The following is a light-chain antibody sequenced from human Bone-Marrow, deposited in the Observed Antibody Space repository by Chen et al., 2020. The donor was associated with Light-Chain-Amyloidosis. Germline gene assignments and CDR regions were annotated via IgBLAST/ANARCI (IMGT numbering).Light chain of an antibody. V-gene: IGKV1-5*03. CDR2: KAS. CDR3: QEYKSYLFT. Sequence: DIQMTQSPSALSASVGDRVTITCRASQSIGTALAWYQQKPGKAPELLIFKASRLDTGVPSRFSGSGSGTEFTLTISSLQPDDSGTYYCQEYKSYLFTFGQGTRLEIK. J-gene: IGKJ5*01. CDR1: QSIGTA.